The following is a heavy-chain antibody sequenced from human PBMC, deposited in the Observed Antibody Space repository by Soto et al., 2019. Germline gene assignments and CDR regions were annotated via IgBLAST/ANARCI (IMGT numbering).Heavy chain of an antibody. CDR3: AAEGIYSGYDFAFDI. CDR1: GGTFSSYT. Sequence: ASVKVSCKASGGTFSSYTISWVRQAPGQGLEWMGWIVPSRGNTNYAQKFQERVAITRDMSTSTAYMELSSLRSEDTAVYYCAAEGIYSGYDFAFDIWGQGTMVTVSS. V-gene: IGHV1-69*08. CDR2: IVPSRGNT. J-gene: IGHJ3*02. D-gene: IGHD5-12*01.